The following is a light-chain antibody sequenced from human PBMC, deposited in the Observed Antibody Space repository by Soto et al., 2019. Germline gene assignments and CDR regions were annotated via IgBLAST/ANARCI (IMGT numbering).Light chain of an antibody. CDR2: EVS. Sequence: QSVLTQPASVSGSPGQSITISCTGTSSDVGGYNYVSWYQQHPGKAPKLMIYEVSNRPSGVSNRFSGSKSGNTASLTISGLQAEDEADYHCSSYTSSDVVFGGGTQLTVL. CDR1: SSDVGGYNY. CDR3: SSYTSSDVV. V-gene: IGLV2-14*01. J-gene: IGLJ2*01.